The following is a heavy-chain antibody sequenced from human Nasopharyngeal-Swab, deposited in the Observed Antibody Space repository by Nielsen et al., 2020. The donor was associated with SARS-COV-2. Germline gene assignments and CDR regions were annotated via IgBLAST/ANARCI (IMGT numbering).Heavy chain of an antibody. J-gene: IGHJ4*02. CDR1: GDSINDFY. CDR3: ARQNSGSYGYDY. CDR2: IYSSGNT. Sequence: SETLSLTCTVSGDSINDFYWSWIRQSPGKGLEWIGYIYSSGNTNYNPSLRSRVTISADTSKMQLSLKLRSVTAADTAFYYCARQNSGSYGYDYWGQGFLVTVSS. V-gene: IGHV4-59*08. D-gene: IGHD1-26*01.